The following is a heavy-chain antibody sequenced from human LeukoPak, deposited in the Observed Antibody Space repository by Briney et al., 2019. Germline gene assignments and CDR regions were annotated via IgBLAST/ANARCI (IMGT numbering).Heavy chain of an antibody. CDR1: GFTFSSYA. CDR2: ISGSGGNT. J-gene: IGHJ3*02. D-gene: IGHD1-20*01. Sequence: PGGSLRLSCAASGFTFSSYAMSWVCQAPGKGQEWVSAISGSGGNTYYADSVKGRFTISRDNSKNTLYLQMNSLRAEDTAVYYCAKEMYNWNDLDAFDIWGQGTMVTVSS. CDR3: AKEMYNWNDLDAFDI. V-gene: IGHV3-23*01.